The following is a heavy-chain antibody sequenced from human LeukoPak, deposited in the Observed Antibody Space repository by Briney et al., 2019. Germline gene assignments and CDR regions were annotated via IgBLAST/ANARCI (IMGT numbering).Heavy chain of an antibody. CDR1: GFTLSDYY. CDR2: ISSSGSTK. V-gene: IGHV3-11*01. D-gene: IGHD1-1*01. Sequence: GGSLRLSCAASGFTLSDYYMSWIRQAPGKGLEWVSYISSSGSTKYYADSVKGRFTISRDNSKNSLYLQMNSLRAEDTAVYYCARDNMKRGTGGGYYYYGMDVWGKGTTVTVS. J-gene: IGHJ6*04. CDR3: ARDNMKRGTGGGYYYYGMDV.